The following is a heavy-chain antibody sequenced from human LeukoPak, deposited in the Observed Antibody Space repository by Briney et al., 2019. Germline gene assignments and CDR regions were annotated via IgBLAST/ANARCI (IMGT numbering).Heavy chain of an antibody. D-gene: IGHD3-22*01. J-gene: IGHJ3*02. CDR1: GYSISSGYY. CDR2: IYHSGST. Sequence: PSETLSLTCTVSGYSISSGYYWGWIRQPPGKGLEWIGSIYHSGSTYYNPSLKSRVTISVDTSKNQFSLKLSSVTAADTAVYYCARDGSSGYHGAFDIWGQGTMVTVSS. CDR3: ARDGSSGYHGAFDI. V-gene: IGHV4-38-2*02.